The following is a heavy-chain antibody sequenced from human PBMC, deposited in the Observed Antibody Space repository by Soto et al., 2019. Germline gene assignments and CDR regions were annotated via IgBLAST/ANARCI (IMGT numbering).Heavy chain of an antibody. CDR2: ISAYNGNT. CDR1: GYTFNNYG. CDR3: SRFPGYYYRSGYSSLYFDY. Sequence: GASVKVSCKASGYTFNNYGLTWVRQAPGQGLEWMGWISAYNGNTNSAQKFQGRVTMTTDTSTSTAYMELRSLRSDDTAVYYCSRFPGYYYRSGYSSLYFDYWGQGTLVTVSS. V-gene: IGHV1-18*01. D-gene: IGHD3-22*01. J-gene: IGHJ4*02.